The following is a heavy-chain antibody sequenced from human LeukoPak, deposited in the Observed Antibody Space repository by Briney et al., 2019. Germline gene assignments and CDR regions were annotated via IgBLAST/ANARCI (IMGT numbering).Heavy chain of an antibody. CDR2: ISGSGGST. V-gene: IGHV3-23*01. Sequence: GGSLRLSCAASGFTFSSYAMRWVRQAPGKGLEWVSAISGSGGSTDYADSVRGRLTLSRDNSKNTLYLQMNSLRAEDTAVYYCAKFGYYDFWSGYLVFDYWGQGTLVTVSS. J-gene: IGHJ4*02. CDR3: AKFGYYDFWSGYLVFDY. D-gene: IGHD3-3*01. CDR1: GFTFSSYA.